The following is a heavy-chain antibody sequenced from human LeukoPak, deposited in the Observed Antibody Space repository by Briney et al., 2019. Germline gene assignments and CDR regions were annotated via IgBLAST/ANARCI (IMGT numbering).Heavy chain of an antibody. D-gene: IGHD1-26*01. Sequence: GASVKVSCKASGYTFTSYDINWVRRATGQGLEWMGWMNPNSGNTGYAQKFQGRVTITRNTSISTAYMELSSLRSEDTAVYYCARTIVGAYYYYYMDVWGKGTTVTVSS. V-gene: IGHV1-8*03. CDR3: ARTIVGAYYYYYMDV. J-gene: IGHJ6*03. CDR2: MNPNSGNT. CDR1: GYTFTSYD.